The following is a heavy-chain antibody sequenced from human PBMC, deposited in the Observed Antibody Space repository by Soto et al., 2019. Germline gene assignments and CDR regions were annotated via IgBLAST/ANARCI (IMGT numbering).Heavy chain of an antibody. CDR3: ARGGTSGSAVYNWFDP. Sequence: SETLSLTCAVSGYSISSGYYWGWTRQPPGKGLEWIGSIYHSGGTNYTPSLRSRVTISVETSKNQLSLNLTSLTAADTAVYYCARGGTSGSAVYNWFDPWGQGTLVTVSS. CDR2: IYHSGGT. CDR1: GYSISSGYY. J-gene: IGHJ5*02. D-gene: IGHD3-10*01. V-gene: IGHV4-38-2*01.